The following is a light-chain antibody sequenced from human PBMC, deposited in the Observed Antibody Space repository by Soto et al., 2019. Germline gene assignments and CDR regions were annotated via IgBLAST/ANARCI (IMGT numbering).Light chain of an antibody. CDR1: QSVSSN. CDR3: QQYNNWPPGT. J-gene: IGKJ2*02. V-gene: IGKV3-15*01. CDR2: GAS. Sequence: EIVMTQSPATLSVSPGERATLSCRASQSVSSNLAWYQQNPGQAPRLLIYGASTRATGIPVRFSGSGSGTEFTLTISSLQSEDFGVYYCQQYNNWPPGTFGQGTKLEIK.